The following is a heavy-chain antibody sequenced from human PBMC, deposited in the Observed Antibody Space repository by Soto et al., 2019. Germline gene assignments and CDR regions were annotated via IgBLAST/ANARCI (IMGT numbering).Heavy chain of an antibody. D-gene: IGHD6-6*01. CDR2: ISSSSSTI. Sequence: GGSLRLSCAASGFTFSSYSMNWVRQAPGKGLEWVSYISSSSSTIYYADSVKGRFTISRDNAKNSLYLQMNSLRAEDTAVYYCAREAAARRKAQLDYWCQGTLVTVSS. CDR1: GFTFSSYS. CDR3: AREAAARRKAQLDY. V-gene: IGHV3-48*01. J-gene: IGHJ4*02.